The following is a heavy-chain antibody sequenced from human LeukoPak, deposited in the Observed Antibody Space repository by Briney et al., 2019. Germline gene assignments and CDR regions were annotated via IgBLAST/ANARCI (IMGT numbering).Heavy chain of an antibody. J-gene: IGHJ4*02. V-gene: IGHV4-34*01. Sequence: PSETLSPTSAVYGGSFSGYYWSWIRQPPGKGLEWIGEVNHSGSTNYNPSLKSRVTISVDTSKNQFSLKLSSVTAADTAVYYCARGRALQDYWGQGTLVTVSS. CDR2: VNHSGST. CDR3: ARGRALQDY. CDR1: GGSFSGYY.